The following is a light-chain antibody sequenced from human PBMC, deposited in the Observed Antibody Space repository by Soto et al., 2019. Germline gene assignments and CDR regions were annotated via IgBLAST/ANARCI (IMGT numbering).Light chain of an antibody. CDR3: SSYTTSNTPLYA. Sequence: QSALTQPASVSGSPGQSITISCTGTSSDVAAYNYVPWFQHHAGNAPKLMLYDVNNRRSGVSIRFSGSKSGNTASLTISGLQVEDEADYYCSSYTTSNTPLYAFGPETKLTVL. V-gene: IGLV2-14*03. CDR2: DVN. CDR1: SSDVAAYNY. J-gene: IGLJ1*01.